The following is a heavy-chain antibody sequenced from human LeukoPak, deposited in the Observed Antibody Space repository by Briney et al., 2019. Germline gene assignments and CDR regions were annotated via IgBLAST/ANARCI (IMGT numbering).Heavy chain of an antibody. Sequence: SETLSLTCTVSGGSISSSSYYWGWIRQPPGKGLDWIGSIYYSGSTYYNPSLKSRVTISVDTSKNQFSLQLSSVTAADTAVYYCARPFAAVGVPVDPFNYWGQGILVTVSS. CDR3: ARPFAAVGVPVDPFNY. CDR1: GGSISSSSYY. V-gene: IGHV4-39*07. J-gene: IGHJ4*02. CDR2: IYYSGST. D-gene: IGHD3-10*01.